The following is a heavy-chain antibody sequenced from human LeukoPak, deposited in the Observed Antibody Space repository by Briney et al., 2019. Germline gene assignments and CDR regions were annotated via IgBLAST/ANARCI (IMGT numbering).Heavy chain of an antibody. CDR2: ISGTTSGT. D-gene: IGHD1-14*01. CDR3: AKVRTYFYHGLDV. Sequence: QTGGSLRLSCAASGFTFSTCAMSWVRQAPGKGLEWVSGISGTTSGTYHADSVKGRFTISRDNSKNTLFLQVNSLRAEDTAVYYCAKVRTYFYHGLDVWGQGTTVTVSS. V-gene: IGHV3-23*01. J-gene: IGHJ6*02. CDR1: GFTFSTCA.